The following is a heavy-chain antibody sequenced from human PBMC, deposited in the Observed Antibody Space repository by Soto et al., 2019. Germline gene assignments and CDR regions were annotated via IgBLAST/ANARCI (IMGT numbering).Heavy chain of an antibody. CDR2: LDPDGDNK. CDR1: GYSFTTYD. V-gene: IGHV1-8*01. J-gene: IGHJ4*02. D-gene: IGHD3-10*01. Sequence: QVQLVQSGAELKKPGASVKVSCRASGYSFTTYDISWGRQVPGQGPEWMGWLDPDGDNKVYAQKFQVRLTRTRDTSMDTAYMAMSDLETDDSGVDYCARGGRVVVLRGVVTACDHWGQGNQVT. CDR3: ARGGRVVVLRGVVTACDH.